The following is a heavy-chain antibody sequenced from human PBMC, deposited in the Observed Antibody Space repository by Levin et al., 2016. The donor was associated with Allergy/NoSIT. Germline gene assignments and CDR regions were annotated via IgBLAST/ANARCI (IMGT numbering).Heavy chain of an antibody. J-gene: IGHJ6*03. CDR3: APLGSAIPLSPSDSYYHLDV. Sequence: GGSLRLSCAASGFTFSSYAMHWVRQAPGKGLEWVAVISYDGSNKYYADSVKGRFTISRDNSKNTLYLQMNSLRAEDTAVYYCAPLGSAIPLSPSDSYYHLDVWGKGTTVTVSS. CDR1: GFTFSSYA. D-gene: IGHD6-25*01. CDR2: ISYDGSNK. V-gene: IGHV3-30-3*01.